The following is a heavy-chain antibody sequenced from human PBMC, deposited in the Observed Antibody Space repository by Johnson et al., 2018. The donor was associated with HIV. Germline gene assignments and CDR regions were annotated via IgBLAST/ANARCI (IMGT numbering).Heavy chain of an antibody. CDR1: GFTFRSYW. CDR2: INLDGSEK. Sequence: VQLVESGGGLVQPGGSLRLSCAASGFTFRSYWMSWVRQAPGTGLEWVANINLDGSEKNYVDSVKCRFTISRDKAKNSLYLQMNSLRVEDTAVYYCARVAWFAFDLWGQGTMVTVSS. J-gene: IGHJ3*01. V-gene: IGHV3-7*05. D-gene: IGHD3-10*01. CDR3: ARVAWFAFDL.